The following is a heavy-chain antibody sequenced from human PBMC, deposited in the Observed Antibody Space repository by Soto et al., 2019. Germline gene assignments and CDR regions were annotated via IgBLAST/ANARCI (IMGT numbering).Heavy chain of an antibody. Sequence: QVQLQESGPGLVKPSQTLSLTCTVSGGSISSGGYYWSWIRQYPGKGLEWIGYIYYSGSIYYNPSLKSRVTISVDTSKNQFSLKLSSVTAADTAVYYCASIITARPYYYYGMDVWGQGTTVTVSS. V-gene: IGHV4-31*03. CDR1: GGSISSGGYY. CDR2: IYYSGSI. D-gene: IGHD6-6*01. J-gene: IGHJ6*02. CDR3: ASIITARPYYYYGMDV.